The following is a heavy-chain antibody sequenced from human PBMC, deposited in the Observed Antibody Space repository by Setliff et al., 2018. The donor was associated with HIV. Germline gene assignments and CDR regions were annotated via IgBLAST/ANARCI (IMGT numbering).Heavy chain of an antibody. CDR1: SGSIISSTFY. CDR3: ARLRTAPAGRLYPPGY. V-gene: IGHV4-39*01. D-gene: IGHD6-13*01. Sequence: PSETLSLTCAVSSGSIISSTFYWGWIRPPPGKGLEWLGTIYYTGRTYYNPSLKSRLTISVDTSKNQLSLRLTSVTATDTAVYYCARLRTAPAGRLYPPGYWGQGTLVTVSS. CDR2: IYYTGRT. J-gene: IGHJ4*02.